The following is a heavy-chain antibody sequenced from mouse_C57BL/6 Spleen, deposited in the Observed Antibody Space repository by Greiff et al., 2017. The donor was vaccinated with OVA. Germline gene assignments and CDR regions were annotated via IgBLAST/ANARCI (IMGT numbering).Heavy chain of an antibody. D-gene: IGHD2-3*01. V-gene: IGHV1-52*01. Sequence: VQLQQPGAELVRPGSSVKLSCKASGYTFTSYWMHWVKQRPIQGLEWIGNIDPSDSETHYNQKFKDKTTLTVDKSSSTAYMQLSSLASEDSAVYYGARASIYDGYAWFAYWGQGTLVTVSA. J-gene: IGHJ3*01. CDR2: IDPSDSET. CDR3: ARASIYDGYAWFAY. CDR1: GYTFTSYW.